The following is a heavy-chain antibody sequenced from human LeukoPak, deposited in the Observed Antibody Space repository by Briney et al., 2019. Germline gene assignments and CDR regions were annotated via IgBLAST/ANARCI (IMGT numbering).Heavy chain of an antibody. V-gene: IGHV3-21*01. CDR3: ARGDNRYVVQAVVGNWFDP. Sequence: GGSLRLSCAASGFTFSNYSMNWVRQAPGKGLEWVSSISSSSSEIYYVDSVKGRFTISRDNAQNSLYLEMNSLRAEDTAVYYCARGDNRYVVQAVVGNWFDPWGQGTLVTVSS. J-gene: IGHJ5*01. D-gene: IGHD3-16*01. CDR1: GFTFSNYS. CDR2: ISSSSSEI.